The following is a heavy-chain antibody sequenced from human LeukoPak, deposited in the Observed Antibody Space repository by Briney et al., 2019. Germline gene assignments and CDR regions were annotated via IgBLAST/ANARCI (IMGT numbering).Heavy chain of an antibody. V-gene: IGHV3-23*01. D-gene: IGHD3-22*01. CDR1: GFTFSSYA. Sequence: PGGSLRLSCAASGFTFSSYAMSWVRQAPGKGLEWVSAISGSGGSTYYADSVKGRSTISRDNSKNTLYLQMNSLRAEDTAVYYCAKEYDSSGYRSYYFDYWGQGTLVTVSS. CDR2: ISGSGGST. J-gene: IGHJ4*02. CDR3: AKEYDSSGYRSYYFDY.